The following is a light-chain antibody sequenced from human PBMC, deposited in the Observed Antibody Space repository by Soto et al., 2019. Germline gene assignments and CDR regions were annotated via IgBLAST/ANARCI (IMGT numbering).Light chain of an antibody. CDR2: GAS. J-gene: IGKJ1*01. CDR1: QSVSSSY. V-gene: IGKV3-20*01. CDR3: QQYGSSPWT. Sequence: EIVLTQSPGTLSLSPGERATLSCRASQSVSSSYLAWYQQKPGQAPRLLIYGASSRATGIPDRFGGSGSRTDFTITISGLEPEDCAVYYCQQYGSSPWTFGQGTKVEIK.